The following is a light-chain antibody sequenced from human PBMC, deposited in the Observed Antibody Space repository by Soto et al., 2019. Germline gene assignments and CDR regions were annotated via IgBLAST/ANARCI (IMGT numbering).Light chain of an antibody. V-gene: IGKV3-20*01. CDR2: GTS. CDR3: QQYGGSRWT. Sequence: EIVLTQSPDILSLSPGERATLSCRASQTVTSSYFAWYQQRPGQAPRLLIYGTSSRATGIPDRFSGSGSGTDFTLTISSLDPEDFAVYYCQQYGGSRWTFDQGTKVDIK. J-gene: IGKJ1*01. CDR1: QTVTSSY.